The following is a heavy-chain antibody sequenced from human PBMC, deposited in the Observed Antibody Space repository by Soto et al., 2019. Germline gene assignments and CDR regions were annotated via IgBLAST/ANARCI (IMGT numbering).Heavy chain of an antibody. V-gene: IGHV1-69*06. CDR3: ARGGTMVRGVSPYKWFDP. D-gene: IGHD3-10*01. J-gene: IGHJ5*02. CDR1: GGTFSSYA. CDR2: IIPIFGTA. Sequence: SVKVSCKASGGTFSSYAISWVRQAPGQGLEWMGGIIPIFGTANYAQKFQGRVTITADKSTSTAYMELSSLRSEDTAVYYCARGGTMVRGVSPYKWFDPWGQGTLVTVS.